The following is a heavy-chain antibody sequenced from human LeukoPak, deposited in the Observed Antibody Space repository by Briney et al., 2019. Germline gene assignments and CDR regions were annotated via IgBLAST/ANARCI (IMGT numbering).Heavy chain of an antibody. J-gene: IGHJ4*02. CDR1: GGSISSSSYY. CDR2: IYYSGAS. Sequence: SETLSLTCTVSGGSISSSSYYWGWIRQPPGKGLEWIGSIYYSGASTYNPSLMSRVTISVDTSKNQFSLKLSSVTAADTAVYYCARERFLEWLPLDYWGQGTLVTVSS. V-gene: IGHV4-39*07. D-gene: IGHD3-3*01. CDR3: ARERFLEWLPLDY.